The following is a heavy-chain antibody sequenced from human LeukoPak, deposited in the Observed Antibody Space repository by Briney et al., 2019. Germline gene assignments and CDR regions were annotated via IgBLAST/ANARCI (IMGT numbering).Heavy chain of an antibody. D-gene: IGHD1-26*01. CDR3: ARRPYSGSPNWFDP. Sequence: GESLKISCEASGHSFTNHWIGWVRQLPGKGLEWMGIINLGDSDTQYSPSFQGQVTISLDRSTSTAYLQWRSLKASDTAMYYCARRPYSGSPNWFDPWGQGTLVTVSS. CDR1: GHSFTNHW. V-gene: IGHV5-51*01. J-gene: IGHJ5*02. CDR2: INLGDSDT.